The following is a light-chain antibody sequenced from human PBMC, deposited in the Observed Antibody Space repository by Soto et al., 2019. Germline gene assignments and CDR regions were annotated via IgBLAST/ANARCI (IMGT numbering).Light chain of an antibody. V-gene: IGKV3-11*01. CDR2: DAS. Sequence: EIVFTQSPSTLSLSPGERATLSCRASQSVSTYLAWYQQKPGQTPRLLIYDASNRATGIPARFSGSGSGTDFTLTISTLEPEDFAVYYCQQRSDSPLTFGGGTKV. CDR3: QQRSDSPLT. J-gene: IGKJ4*02. CDR1: QSVSTY.